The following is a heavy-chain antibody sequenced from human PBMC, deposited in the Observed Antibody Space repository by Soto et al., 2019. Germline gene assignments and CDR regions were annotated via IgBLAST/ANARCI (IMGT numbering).Heavy chain of an antibody. Sequence: GGSLRLSCAAPGFTFSRYSMNWVRQAPGKGLEWVSSISSSSSYIYYADSVKGRFTISRDNAKNSLYLQMNSLRAEDTAVYYCARGLRYFDWLLGYWGQGTLVTVSS. J-gene: IGHJ4*02. CDR1: GFTFSRYS. V-gene: IGHV3-21*01. CDR2: ISSSSSYI. D-gene: IGHD3-9*01. CDR3: ARGLRYFDWLLGY.